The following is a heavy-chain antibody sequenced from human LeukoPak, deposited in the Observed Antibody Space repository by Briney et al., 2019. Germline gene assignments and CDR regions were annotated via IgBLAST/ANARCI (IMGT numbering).Heavy chain of an antibody. CDR1: GFTVSSNY. V-gene: IGHV3-66*01. Sequence: GGSLRLSCAASGFTVSSNYMSWVRQAPGKGLEWVSVIYSGGSTYYADSVKGRFTISRDNSKNTLYLQMNSLRAEDTAVYYCARDLQQLGPYYFDYWGQGTLVTVSS. CDR2: IYSGGST. CDR3: ARDLQQLGPYYFDY. D-gene: IGHD6-13*01. J-gene: IGHJ4*02.